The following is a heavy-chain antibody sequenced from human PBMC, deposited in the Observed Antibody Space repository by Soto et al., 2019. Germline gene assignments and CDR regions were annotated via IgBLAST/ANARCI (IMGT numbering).Heavy chain of an antibody. D-gene: IGHD3-10*01. CDR1: GGSISSFY. CDR3: ARQGFGAMQGRVDV. J-gene: IGHJ6*02. V-gene: IGHV4-59*08. CDR2: VNDNGGS. Sequence: QVPLQESGPGLVKPSETLSLSCTVSGGSISSFYWSWFRQTPERGLEWIGYVNDNGGSNYHPSLNSRVAISLDTSKRQFSRKLTSVTATYTGVYYCARQGFGAMQGRVDVWAQGTRVTVSS.